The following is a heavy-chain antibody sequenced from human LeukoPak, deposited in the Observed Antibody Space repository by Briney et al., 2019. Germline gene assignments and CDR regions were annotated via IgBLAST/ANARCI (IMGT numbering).Heavy chain of an antibody. D-gene: IGHD2-2*01. Sequence: GESLKISCAASGFTFSNYAMSWVRQAPGKGLEWVSAISGSGGSTYYADSVKGRFTISRDNSKNTLHLQMNSLRAEDTAVYYCAKEGRSTSCFDYWGQGTLVTVSS. CDR2: ISGSGGST. CDR1: GFTFSNYA. J-gene: IGHJ4*02. CDR3: AKEGRSTSCFDY. V-gene: IGHV3-23*01.